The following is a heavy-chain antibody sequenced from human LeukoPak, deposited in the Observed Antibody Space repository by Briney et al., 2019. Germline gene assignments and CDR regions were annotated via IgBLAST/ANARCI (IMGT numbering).Heavy chain of an antibody. J-gene: IGHJ6*02. Sequence: GGSQRLSCVASGFTFSNYAMHWVRQAPGKGLEYVSAISSNGDTYYANSVKDRFTISRDNSKNTLYLQMGSLRAEDMAVYYCARGVAASYYYYGMDVWGQGTTVAVSS. CDR1: GFTFSNYA. CDR3: ARGVAASYYYYGMDV. V-gene: IGHV3-64*01. D-gene: IGHD3-10*01. CDR2: ISSNGDT.